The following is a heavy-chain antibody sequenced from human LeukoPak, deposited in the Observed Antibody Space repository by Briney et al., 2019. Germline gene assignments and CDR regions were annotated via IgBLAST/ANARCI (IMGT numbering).Heavy chain of an antibody. Sequence: SETLSLTCTVSGGSISSSSYYWGWIRQPPGKGLEWIGSIYYSGGTYYNPSLKSRVTISVDTSKNQFSLKLSSVTAADTAVYCCARQGLPFWWFDPWGQGTLVTASS. J-gene: IGHJ5*02. D-gene: IGHD3-3*01. CDR2: IYYSGGT. V-gene: IGHV4-39*01. CDR3: ARQGLPFWWFDP. CDR1: GGSISSSSYY.